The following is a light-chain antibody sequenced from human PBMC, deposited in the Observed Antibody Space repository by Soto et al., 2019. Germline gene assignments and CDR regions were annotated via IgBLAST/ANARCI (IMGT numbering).Light chain of an antibody. CDR3: QQYMSYS. J-gene: IGKJ1*01. CDR1: QSISSY. V-gene: IGKV1-39*01. CDR2: AAS. Sequence: DIQMTQSPSSLSASVGDRVTITCRASQSISSYLNWYQQKPGKAPKLLIYAASSLESGVPSRFSGSGSGTEFTLTISSLQPDDFATYYCQQYMSYSFGQGTKGDIK.